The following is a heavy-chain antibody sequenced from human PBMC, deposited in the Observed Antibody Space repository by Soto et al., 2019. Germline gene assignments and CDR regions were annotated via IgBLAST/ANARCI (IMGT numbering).Heavy chain of an antibody. CDR3: ARGMTTVTTLDY. D-gene: IGHD4-17*01. CDR1: GGSISSGGYS. CDR2: IYYSGST. Sequence: PSETLSLTCAVSGGSISSGGYSWSWIRQPPGKGLEWIGYIYYSGSTYYNPSLKSRDTISVDRSKNQFSLKLSSVTAADTAVYYCARGMTTVTTLDYWGQGTLVTVSS. J-gene: IGHJ4*02. V-gene: IGHV4-30-2*01.